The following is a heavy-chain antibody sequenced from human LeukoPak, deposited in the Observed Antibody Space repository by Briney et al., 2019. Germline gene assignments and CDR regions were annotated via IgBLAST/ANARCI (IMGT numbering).Heavy chain of an antibody. D-gene: IGHD3-16*01. CDR1: GFTFSNYW. J-gene: IGHJ4*02. V-gene: IGHV3-7*01. CDR3: AREMPFGDSFDY. Sequence: GGSLRLSCAASGFTFSNYWMSWVRQAPGQGLEWVAKIKQDGGEKYYVDSVKGRFTISRDNAKNSLYLQLNSLRAEDTAVYYCAREMPFGDSFDYWGQGTLVTISS. CDR2: IKQDGGEK.